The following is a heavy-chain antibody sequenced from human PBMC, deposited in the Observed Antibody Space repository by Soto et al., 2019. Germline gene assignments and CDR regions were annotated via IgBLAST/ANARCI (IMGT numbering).Heavy chain of an antibody. CDR1: GFTFSLSA. V-gene: IGHV3-23*01. CDR3: AKGPEYDIFTGCDY. Sequence: EVQLLESGGGFVHPGESLRLSCAASGFTFSLSAMSWVRQAPGRGLDWVSSLSGGGSTTDYADSVKGRFTISRDNSTNTVHLQMNSLRAEDTAVYYCAKGPEYDIFTGCDYWGQGALVTVSS. D-gene: IGHD3-9*01. CDR2: LSGGGSTT. J-gene: IGHJ4*02.